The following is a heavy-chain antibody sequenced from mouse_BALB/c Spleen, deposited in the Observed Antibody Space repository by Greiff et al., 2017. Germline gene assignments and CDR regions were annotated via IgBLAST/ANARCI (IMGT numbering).Heavy chain of an antibody. CDR2: IYPSDSYT. CDR3: TRSVYYDYAGGFAY. J-gene: IGHJ3*01. Sequence: QVQLQQPGAELVRPGASVKLSCKASGYTFTSYWINWVKQRPGQGLEWIGNIYPSDSYTNSNQKFKDKATLTVDKSSSPAYMQLSSPTSEDSAVYYGTRSVYYDYAGGFAYWGQGTLVTVSA. CDR1: GYTFTSYW. V-gene: IGHV1-69*02. D-gene: IGHD2-4*01.